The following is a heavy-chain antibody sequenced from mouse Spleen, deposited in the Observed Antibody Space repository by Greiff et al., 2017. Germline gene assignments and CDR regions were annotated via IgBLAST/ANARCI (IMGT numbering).Heavy chain of an antibody. D-gene: IGHD1-1*01. J-gene: IGHJ2*01. CDR1: GYSITSGYY. CDR3: ARASLTTVVATPFDY. CDR2: ISYDGSN. Sequence: VQLKESGPGLVKPSQSLSLTCSVTGYSITSGYYWNWIRQFPGNKLEWMGYISYDGSNNYNPSLKNRISITRDTSKNQFFLKLNSVTTEDTATYYCARASLTTVVATPFDYWGQGTTLTVSS. V-gene: IGHV3-6*01.